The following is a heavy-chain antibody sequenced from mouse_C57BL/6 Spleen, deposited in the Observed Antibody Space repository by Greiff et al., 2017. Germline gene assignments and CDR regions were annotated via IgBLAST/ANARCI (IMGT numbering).Heavy chain of an antibody. CDR3: AKNGYYAMDY. CDR1: GFSLTSYG. Sequence: VKLMESGPGLVQPSQSLSITCTVSGFSLTSYGVHWVRQSPGKGLEWLGVIWRGGSTDYNAAFMSRLSITKDNSKGQVFFKMNSLQADDTAIYYCAKNGYYAMDYWGQGTSVTVSS. CDR2: IWRGGST. J-gene: IGHJ4*01. V-gene: IGHV2-5*01.